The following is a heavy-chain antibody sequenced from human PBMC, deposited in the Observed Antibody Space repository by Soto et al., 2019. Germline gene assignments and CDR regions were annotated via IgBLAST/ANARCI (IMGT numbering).Heavy chain of an antibody. D-gene: IGHD6-6*01. CDR3: ASFIAADWDAFDI. CDR1: GYTFTGYY. J-gene: IGHJ3*02. CDR2: INPNSGGT. V-gene: IGHV1-2*02. Sequence: ASVKVSCKASGYTFTGYYMHCVRQAPGQGLEWMGWINPNSGGTNYAQKFQGRVTMTRDTSISTAYMELSRLRSDDTAVYYCASFIAADWDAFDIWGQGTMVTVSS.